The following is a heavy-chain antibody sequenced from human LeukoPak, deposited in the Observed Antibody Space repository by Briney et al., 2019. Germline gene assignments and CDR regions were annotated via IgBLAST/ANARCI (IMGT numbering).Heavy chain of an antibody. V-gene: IGHV4-61*01. CDR2: IYYSGST. CDR1: GGSISGSSYY. D-gene: IGHD2-8*01. CDR3: ARGGTVGYRQLTYNWFDP. J-gene: IGHJ5*02. Sequence: PSETLSLTCTVSGGSISGSSYYWSWIRQPPGKGLEWIGYIYYSGSTNYNPSLKSRVTISVDTSKNQFSLKLSSVTAADTAVYYCARGGTVGYRQLTYNWFDPWGQGTLVTVSS.